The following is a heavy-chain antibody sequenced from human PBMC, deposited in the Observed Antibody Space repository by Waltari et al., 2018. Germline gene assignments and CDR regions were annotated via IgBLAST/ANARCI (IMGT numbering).Heavy chain of an antibody. Sequence: QVQLVQSGAEVKKPGASVKVSCRASGYTFTGYYMHWGRQAPGQGLEWLGRINPSRGVTNYAQKFQGRVTITRDTSISTAYIELSGLTSDDTAVYYCARGGYNYGYGYGNYWGQGTLVTVSS. D-gene: IGHD5-18*01. CDR1: GYTFTGYY. CDR2: INPSRGVT. CDR3: ARGGYNYGYGYGNY. V-gene: IGHV1-2*06. J-gene: IGHJ4*02.